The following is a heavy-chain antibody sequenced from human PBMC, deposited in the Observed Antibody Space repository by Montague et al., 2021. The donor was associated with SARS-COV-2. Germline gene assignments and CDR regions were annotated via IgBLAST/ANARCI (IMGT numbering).Heavy chain of an antibody. CDR2: IYRTGST. J-gene: IGHJ3*02. CDR1: GASISSSHW. D-gene: IGHD6-19*01. V-gene: IGHV4-4*02. CDR3: ARAPIVVSGKNALDI. Sequence: SETLSLTCAVSGASISSSHWWSWFSQPPGKGLEWMGEIYRTGSTNYNPXXKSRVTISVDKSKNQFSLKLSSVTAADTAVYFCARAPIVVSGKNALDIWGQGTMVTVSS.